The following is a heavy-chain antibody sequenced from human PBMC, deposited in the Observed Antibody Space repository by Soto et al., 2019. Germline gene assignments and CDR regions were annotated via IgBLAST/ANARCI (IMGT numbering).Heavy chain of an antibody. J-gene: IGHJ4*02. Sequence: QVQLVESGGGVVQPGRSLRLSCAASGFTFSSYAMHWVRQAPGKGLEWVAVISYDGSNKYYADSVKGRFTISRDNSKNTLYLQMNSLRAEDTAVYYCARCPDVDTAMVTDYWGQGTLVTVSS. CDR3: ARCPDVDTAMVTDY. CDR2: ISYDGSNK. D-gene: IGHD5-18*01. CDR1: GFTFSSYA. V-gene: IGHV3-30-3*01.